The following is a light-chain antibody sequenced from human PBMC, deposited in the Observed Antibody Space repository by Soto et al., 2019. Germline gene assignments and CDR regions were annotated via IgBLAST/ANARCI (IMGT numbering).Light chain of an antibody. CDR2: AAS. V-gene: IGKV1-6*01. Sequence: AIQMTQSPSSLSASVGDRVTITCRASQGIRNDLGWYQQKPGKAPKLLIYAASSLQSGVPSRFSGTGSGTDFTLTISSLQPEDFASYYCLQDYNYPWTFGQGTKVEIK. J-gene: IGKJ1*01. CDR1: QGIRND. CDR3: LQDYNYPWT.